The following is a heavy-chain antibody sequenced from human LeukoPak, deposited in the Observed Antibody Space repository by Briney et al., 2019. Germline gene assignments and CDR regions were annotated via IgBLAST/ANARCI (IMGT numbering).Heavy chain of an antibody. CDR3: ARGPGARKGTPSQH. V-gene: IGHV1-8*01. CDR2: MNPNSGNT. J-gene: IGHJ1*01. Sequence: ASVKVSCKASGYTFTSYDINWVRQATGQGLEWMGWMNPNSGNTGYAQKFQGRVTMTRNTSISTAYMELSSLRSEDTAVYYCARGPGARKGTPSQHWGQGTLVTVSS. CDR1: GYTFTSYD.